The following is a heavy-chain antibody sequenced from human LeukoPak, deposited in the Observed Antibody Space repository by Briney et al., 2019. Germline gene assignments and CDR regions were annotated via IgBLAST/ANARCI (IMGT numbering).Heavy chain of an antibody. CDR2: TRPSSGRT. V-gene: IGHV1-46*01. D-gene: IGHD1-14*01. CDR1: GYTFTNYY. CDR3: AREGPETYNFDF. Sequence: ASVKVPCKTSGYTFTNYYMHWVRHAPGQGPEWMGITRPSSGRTSYPQKFQGRVTMTWDMSTSTFYMELSSLTSDDTAVYYCAREGPETYNFDFWGQGTLVTVSS. J-gene: IGHJ4*02.